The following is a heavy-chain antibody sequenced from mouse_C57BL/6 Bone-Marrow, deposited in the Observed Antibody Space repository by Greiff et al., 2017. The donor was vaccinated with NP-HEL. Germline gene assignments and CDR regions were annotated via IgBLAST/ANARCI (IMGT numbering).Heavy chain of an antibody. CDR3: ATEGRRDY. Sequence: VQLQQSGAELVKPGASVKMSCKASGYTFTSYWITWVKQRPGQGLEWIGDIYPGSGSTNYNEKFKSKATLTVDKSSSTAYMQLSSLTSEDSAVYYCATEGRRDYWGQGTTLTVSS. CDR2: IYPGSGST. V-gene: IGHV1-55*01. J-gene: IGHJ2*01. CDR1: GYTFTSYW.